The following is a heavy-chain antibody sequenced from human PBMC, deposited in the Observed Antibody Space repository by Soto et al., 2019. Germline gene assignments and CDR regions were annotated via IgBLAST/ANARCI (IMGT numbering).Heavy chain of an antibody. CDR3: AKGENKRVSWLAR. V-gene: IGHV3-30*18. CDR1: GFTFSSYG. CDR2: ISYDGSNK. D-gene: IGHD6-13*01. Sequence: GGSLRLSCAASGFTFSSYGMHWVRQAPGKGLEWVAVISYDGSNKYYADSVKGRFTISRDNSKNTLYLQMNSLRAEDTAVYYCAKGENKRVSWLARWGQGTLVTVSS. J-gene: IGHJ4*02.